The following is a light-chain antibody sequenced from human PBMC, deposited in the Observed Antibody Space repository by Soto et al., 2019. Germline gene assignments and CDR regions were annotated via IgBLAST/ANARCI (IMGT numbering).Light chain of an antibody. V-gene: IGKV2-30*01. J-gene: IGKJ1*01. Sequence: EVVMTQSPLSLPVTLGQPASISCRSSQSLVNSDGNTYLNWFQQRPGQSPRRLIYKVSNRDSGVLDRFIGGASGTDFTLKISRVEAEDVGVYFCLQGSHWPRTFGQGTKVEIK. CDR2: KVS. CDR3: LQGSHWPRT. CDR1: QSLVNSDGNTY.